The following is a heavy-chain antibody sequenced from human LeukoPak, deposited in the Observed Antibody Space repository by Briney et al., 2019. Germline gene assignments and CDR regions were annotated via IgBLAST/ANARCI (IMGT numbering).Heavy chain of an antibody. CDR2: IKQDGSEK. CDR1: GFTFSSYW. D-gene: IGHD3-10*01. J-gene: IGHJ4*02. CDR3: AKRLQYYYGSGSYYNSDYFDY. Sequence: GGSLRLSCAASGFTFSSYWMSWVRQAPGKGLEWVANIKQDGSEKYYVDSVKGRFTISRDNAKNSLYLQMNSLRAEDTAVYYCAKRLQYYYGSGSYYNSDYFDYWGQGTLVTVSS. V-gene: IGHV3-7*02.